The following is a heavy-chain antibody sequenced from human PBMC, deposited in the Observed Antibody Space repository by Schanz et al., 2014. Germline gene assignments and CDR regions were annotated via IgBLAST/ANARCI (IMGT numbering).Heavy chain of an antibody. CDR2: FT. J-gene: IGHJ4*03. D-gene: IGHD1-1*01. V-gene: IGHV1-2*06. CDR3: VRELSGGTFDY. Sequence: QVQLVQSGAEVKKPGASVKVSCKASGYTFTSYYMHWMRQAPGQGLEWLGRFTHISQKFQGRVTMTRDTSSTTAYMELNSLRSDDTAVYYCVRELSGGTFDYWGPGTMVTVSS. CDR1: GYTFTSYY.